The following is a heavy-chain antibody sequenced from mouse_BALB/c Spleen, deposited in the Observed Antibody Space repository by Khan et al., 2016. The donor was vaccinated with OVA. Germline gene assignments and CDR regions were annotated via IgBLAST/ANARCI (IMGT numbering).Heavy chain of an antibody. D-gene: IGHD1-2*01. CDR1: GYSFTGVSG. CDR3: TRTARIKY. CDR2: ISYCGST. Sequence: EVELVESGPGLVKPSQSLSLTCTVTGYSFTGVSGWYLIRQFPGNKLECVVYISYCGSTNYNPSITTRISITRDTSKYQVFLRLNSVTTEDTATDYETRTARIKYWGQGTTLTVSS. V-gene: IGHV3-2*02. J-gene: IGHJ2*01.